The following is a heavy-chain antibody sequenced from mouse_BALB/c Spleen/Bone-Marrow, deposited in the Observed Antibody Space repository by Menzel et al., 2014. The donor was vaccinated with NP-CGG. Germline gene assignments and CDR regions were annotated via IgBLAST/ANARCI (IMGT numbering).Heavy chain of an antibody. D-gene: IGHD2-14*01. CDR2: IHPNSGNT. J-gene: IGHJ2*01. CDR1: GYTFTSSW. Sequence: QVQLQQSGSVLVRPGVSVKLSCQVSGYTFTSSWMHWAKQRPGQGLKWIGEIHPNSGNTNYNEKFKGKATLTVDTSSSTAYVDLSSLTAEDSAVYFCARHHRYAYYFDYWGQGTTLTVSS. CDR3: ARHHRYAYYFDY. V-gene: IGHV1S130*01.